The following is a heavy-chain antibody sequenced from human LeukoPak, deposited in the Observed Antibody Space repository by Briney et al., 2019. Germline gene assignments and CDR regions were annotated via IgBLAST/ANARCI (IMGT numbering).Heavy chain of an antibody. CDR2: ITSSSTYI. CDR3: ARDYYGSPTH. D-gene: IGHD3-10*01. CDR1: GFTFSNYN. J-gene: IGHJ4*02. V-gene: IGHV3-21*01. Sequence: GGSLRLSCAASGFTFSNYNMNWVRQAPGKGLEWVSSITSSSTYIYYADSVKGRFTISRDNAKNSLYLQMNSLRAEDTAVYYCARDYYGSPTHWGQGTLVTVSS.